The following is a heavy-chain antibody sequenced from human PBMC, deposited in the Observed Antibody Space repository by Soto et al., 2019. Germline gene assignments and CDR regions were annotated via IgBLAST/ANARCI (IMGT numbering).Heavy chain of an antibody. Sequence: PGGSLRLSCAASGFTVSSNYMSWVRQAPGKGLEWVSVIYSGGSTYYADSVKGRFTISRDNSKNTLYLQMNSLRAEDTAVYYCAREKMTIFGLVIEYFDHCCQGTRVTVSS. CDR2: IYSGGST. CDR3: AREKMTIFGLVIEYFDH. D-gene: IGHD3-3*01. V-gene: IGHV3-53*01. J-gene: IGHJ4*02. CDR1: GFTVSSNY.